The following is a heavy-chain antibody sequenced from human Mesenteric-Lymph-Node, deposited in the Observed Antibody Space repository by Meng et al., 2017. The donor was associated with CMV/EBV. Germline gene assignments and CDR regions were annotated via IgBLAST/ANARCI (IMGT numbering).Heavy chain of an antibody. Sequence: VEVRQWGDGLFKPVETLAPTRAVYGGSFSGYFRSWIRQPPGKGLEWIGEINHSGSTNYNPSLKRRVPISVDTSKNQFSLKLSSVTAADTAVYYCASSIAARRGADYWGQGTLVTVSS. CDR1: GGSFSGYF. CDR2: INHSGST. V-gene: IGHV4-34*01. J-gene: IGHJ4*02. CDR3: ASSIAARRGADY. D-gene: IGHD6-6*01.